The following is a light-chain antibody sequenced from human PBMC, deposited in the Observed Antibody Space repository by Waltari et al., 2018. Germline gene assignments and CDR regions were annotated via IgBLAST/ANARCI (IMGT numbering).Light chain of an antibody. V-gene: IGLV2-14*03. CDR2: DVP. CDR3: SSYTTSWTYV. CDR1: SSDIASYNY. Sequence: QSALTQPASVSGSPGQSITISCTGTSSDIASYNYVSWYQQYPGEAPKLIIYDVPSRPSGVSSRFSCSKSGHTAFLTISGLHAEDEADFFCSSYTTSWTYVFGTGTTVNVL. J-gene: IGLJ1*01.